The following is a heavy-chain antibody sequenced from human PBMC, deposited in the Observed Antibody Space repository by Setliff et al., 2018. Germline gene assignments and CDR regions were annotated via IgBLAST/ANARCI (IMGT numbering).Heavy chain of an antibody. CDR1: GGSISSYY. D-gene: IGHD3-10*01. J-gene: IGHJ6*03. CDR2: IHHSGST. CDR3: ARSNMGNYYDSGRYYYYYYMDV. Sequence: SETLSLTCTVSGGSISSYYWSWIRQPPWKGLEWIGFIHHSGSTHYNPSLKSRVTISVDASKNQFFLKLTSVTAADTAVYYCARSNMGNYYDSGRYYYYYYMDVWGKGTTVTVSS. V-gene: IGHV4-59*08.